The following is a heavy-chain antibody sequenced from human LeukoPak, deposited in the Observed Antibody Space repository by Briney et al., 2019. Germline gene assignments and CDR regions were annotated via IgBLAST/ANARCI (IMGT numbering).Heavy chain of an antibody. D-gene: IGHD3-22*01. Sequence: PGESLKISCKGSGYSFTSYWIGWVRQMPGKGLEWMGIIYPGDSDTRYSPSFQGQVTISDDKSISTAYLQWSSLKASDSAMYYCARAGYYDSSGQYYFDYWGQGTLVTVSS. CDR3: ARAGYYDSSGQYYFDY. CDR1: GYSFTSYW. V-gene: IGHV5-51*03. J-gene: IGHJ4*02. CDR2: IYPGDSDT.